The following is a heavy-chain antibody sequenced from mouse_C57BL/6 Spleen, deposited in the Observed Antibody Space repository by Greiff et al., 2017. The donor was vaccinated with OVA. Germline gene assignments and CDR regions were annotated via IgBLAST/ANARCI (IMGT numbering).Heavy chain of an antibody. V-gene: IGHV1-61*01. CDR1: GYTFTSYW. D-gene: IGHD1-1*01. J-gene: IGHJ2*01. CDR3: ARSFLTEEDYFDY. Sequence: QVQLQQPGAELVRPGSSVTLSCKASGYTFTSYWMDWVKQRPGQGLEWIGNIYPADGDTHYNQKFKGKATLTVDKSSSTAYMQLSSLTSEDSAVYYCARSFLTEEDYFDYWGQGTTLTVSS. CDR2: IYPADGDT.